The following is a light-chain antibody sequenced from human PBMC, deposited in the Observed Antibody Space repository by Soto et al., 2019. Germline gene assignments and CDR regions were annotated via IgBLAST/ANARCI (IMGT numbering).Light chain of an antibody. CDR2: DAS. CDR1: QSISTF. Sequence: EIVLTQSPATLSLSPGDRATLSCRASQSISTFLAWYQQKPGQAPRLLIYDASNRATGIPARFSGSGSGTDFTLTITSLEPEDFAVYYCQQYYDRPPTLGQGTKVDIK. V-gene: IGKV3-11*01. J-gene: IGKJ1*01. CDR3: QQYYDRPPT.